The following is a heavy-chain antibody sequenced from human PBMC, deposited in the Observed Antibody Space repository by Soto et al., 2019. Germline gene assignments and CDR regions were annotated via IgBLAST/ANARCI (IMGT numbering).Heavy chain of an antibody. CDR1: GFTFSNAW. D-gene: IGHD6-13*01. CDR3: TTEASSSWYPYFDY. Sequence: PGGSLRLSCAASGFTFSNAWISWVRQAPGKGLEWVGRIKSKTDGGTTDYAAPVKGRFTISRDDSKNTLYLQMNSLKTEDTAVYYCTTEASSSWYPYFDYWGQGTLVTVSS. CDR2: IKSKTDGGTT. V-gene: IGHV3-15*01. J-gene: IGHJ4*02.